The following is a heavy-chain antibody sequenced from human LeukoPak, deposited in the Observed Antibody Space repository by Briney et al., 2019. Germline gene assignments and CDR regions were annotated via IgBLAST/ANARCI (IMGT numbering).Heavy chain of an antibody. CDR2: IYYSGST. CDR3: ARWGCSSTSCWFDP. J-gene: IGHJ5*02. CDR1: GGSISSYY. D-gene: IGHD2-2*01. Sequence: KPSETLSLTCTVSGGSISSYYWSWIRQPPGKGLEWIGYIYYSGSTNYNPSLKSRVTISVDTSKNQFSLKLSSVTAADMAVYYCARWGCSSTSCWFDPWGQGTLVTVSS. V-gene: IGHV4-59*01.